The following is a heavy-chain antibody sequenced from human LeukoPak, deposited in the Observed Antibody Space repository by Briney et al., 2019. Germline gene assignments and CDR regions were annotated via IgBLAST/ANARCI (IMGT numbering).Heavy chain of an antibody. D-gene: IGHD1-20*01. CDR2: ISSSGSTI. J-gene: IGHJ5*02. CDR1: GFTFSDYY. Sequence: GGSLRLSCAASGFTFSDYYMSWIRQAPGKGLEWVSYISSSGSTIYYADSVKGRFTISRDNAKNSLYLQMNSLRAEDTAVYYCARDHLGSNWNDFNWFDPWGQGTLVTVSS. V-gene: IGHV3-11*01. CDR3: ARDHLGSNWNDFNWFDP.